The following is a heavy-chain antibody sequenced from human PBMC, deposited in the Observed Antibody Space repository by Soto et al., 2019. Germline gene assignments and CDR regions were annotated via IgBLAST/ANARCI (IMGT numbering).Heavy chain of an antibody. V-gene: IGHV3-9*01. D-gene: IGHD6-19*01. CDR3: AKDPAGVIAVAPPDW. Sequence: GGSLRLSCAASGFTFDDYAMHWVRQAPGKGLEWVSGISWNSGSIGYADSVKGRFTISRDNAKNSLYLQMNSLRAEDTALYYCAKDPAGVIAVAPPDWWGQGTLVTVSS. J-gene: IGHJ4*02. CDR2: ISWNSGSI. CDR1: GFTFDDYA.